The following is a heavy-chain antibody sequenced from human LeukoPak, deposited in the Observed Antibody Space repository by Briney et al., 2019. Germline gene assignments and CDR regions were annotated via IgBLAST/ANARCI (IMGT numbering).Heavy chain of an antibody. V-gene: IGHV3-23*01. J-gene: IGHJ4*02. CDR1: GFSFSSHV. D-gene: IGHD3-22*01. CDR2: ISGSGGDT. CDR3: AKDQNYESSGYYGGFDY. Sequence: GGSLGLFCAASGFSFSSHVMHWVRQAPGKGLEWVSGISGSGGDTYYADSVKGRFTISRDNSKNTLNLQMNSLRAEDTALYYCAKDQNYESSGYYGGFDYWGQGTLVTVSS.